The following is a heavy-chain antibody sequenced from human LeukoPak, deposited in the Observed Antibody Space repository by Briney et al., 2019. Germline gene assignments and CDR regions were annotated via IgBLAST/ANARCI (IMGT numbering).Heavy chain of an antibody. CDR2: ISSSGSTI. V-gene: IGHV3-11*01. CDR1: GFTFSDYY. CDR3: ARGVWDIVLTFDY. D-gene: IGHD2-8*01. Sequence: GGSLRLSCAASGFTFSDYYMSWIRQAPGKGLEWLSYISSSGSTIYYADSVKCRFTISRDNAKNSLSLQMNSLRAEDTAVYYCARGVWDIVLTFDYWGQGTLVTVSS. J-gene: IGHJ4*02.